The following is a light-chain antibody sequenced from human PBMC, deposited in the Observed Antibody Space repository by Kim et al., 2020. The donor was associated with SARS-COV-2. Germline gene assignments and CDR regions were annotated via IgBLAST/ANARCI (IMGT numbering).Light chain of an antibody. CDR1: QSVYSN. CDR2: DAS. V-gene: IGKV3-11*01. J-gene: IGKJ2*01. CDR3: RQRFTWPHT. Sequence: EVVLTQSPATLSLSPGERATLSCRASQSVYSNLAWFQQKTAQAPRLLISDASTRATCIPTRFSGSGSGTDFTLTISSLEPEDFGVYYCRQRFTWPHTFGQGTKLEI.